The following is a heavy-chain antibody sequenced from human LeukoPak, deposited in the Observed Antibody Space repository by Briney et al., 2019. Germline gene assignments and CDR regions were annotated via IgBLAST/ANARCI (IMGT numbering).Heavy chain of an antibody. Sequence: ASVKVSCKASGYTFTSYDINWVRQATGQGLEWMGWTNPNSGNTGYAQKFQGRVTMTRNTSISTAYMELSSLRSEDTAVYYCANSKTYYDFWSGPTDYYYYGMDVWGQGTTVTVSS. J-gene: IGHJ6*02. CDR1: GYTFTSYD. CDR2: TNPNSGNT. CDR3: ANSKTYYDFWSGPTDYYYYGMDV. V-gene: IGHV1-8*01. D-gene: IGHD3-3*01.